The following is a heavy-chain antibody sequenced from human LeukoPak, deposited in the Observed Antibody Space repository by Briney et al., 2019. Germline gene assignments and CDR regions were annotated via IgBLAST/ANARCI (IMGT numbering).Heavy chain of an antibody. CDR2: ISSSSSYI. V-gene: IGHV3-21*01. D-gene: IGHD6-6*01. CDR3: ARDRDSSSSSDY. J-gene: IGHJ4*02. Sequence: GGSLRLSCAASGFTFSSYSMNWVRQAPGKGLEWVSSISSSSSYIYYADSVKGRFTISRDNAKNSLYLQMSSLRAEDTAVYYCARDRDSSSSSDYWGQGTLVTVSS. CDR1: GFTFSSYS.